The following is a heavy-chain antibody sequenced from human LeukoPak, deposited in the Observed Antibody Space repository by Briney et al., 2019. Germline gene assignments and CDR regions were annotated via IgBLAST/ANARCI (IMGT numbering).Heavy chain of an antibody. CDR2: ISDSGGSP. D-gene: IGHD3-10*01. Sequence: GGSLRLSCAASGFTFSSYAMSWVRQAPGKGLEWVSSISDSGGSPYYADSVKGRFTISRDNSKNTLYLQMNSLRAEDTAVYYCAKAAGSGSYYRGSRIQYYFDYWGQGTLVTVSS. CDR1: GFTFSSYA. J-gene: IGHJ4*02. CDR3: AKAAGSGSYYRGSRIQYYFDY. V-gene: IGHV3-23*01.